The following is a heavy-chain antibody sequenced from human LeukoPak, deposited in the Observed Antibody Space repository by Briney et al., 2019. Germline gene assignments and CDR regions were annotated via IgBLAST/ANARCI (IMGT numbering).Heavy chain of an antibody. V-gene: IGHV3-7*03. Sequence: GGSLRLSCGVSGFTFSRYWMHWFCQAPGKGLEWVASMNQDGRETYSVDSVRGRFAIFRDNTRNSLYLEMNNVRAADTGVYYCARGTVGIPGTDYWGQGTLVTVSS. CDR2: MNQDGRET. CDR1: GFTFSRYW. D-gene: IGHD4-23*01. J-gene: IGHJ4*02. CDR3: ARGTVGIPGTDY.